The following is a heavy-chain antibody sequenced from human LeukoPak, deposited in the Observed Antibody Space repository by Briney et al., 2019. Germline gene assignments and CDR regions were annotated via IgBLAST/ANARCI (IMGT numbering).Heavy chain of an antibody. CDR3: ARVRGAVAVDY. CDR2: IYTSGNT. CDR1: GGSISSGNYY. J-gene: IGHJ4*02. D-gene: IGHD6-19*01. Sequence: PSQTLSLTCTVSGGSISSGNYYWSWIRQPAGKGLEWIGRIYTSGNTDYNPSLKSRVTMSVDTSKNQFSLNLSSVTAADTAVYYCARVRGAVAVDYWGQGTLVTVSS. V-gene: IGHV4-61*02.